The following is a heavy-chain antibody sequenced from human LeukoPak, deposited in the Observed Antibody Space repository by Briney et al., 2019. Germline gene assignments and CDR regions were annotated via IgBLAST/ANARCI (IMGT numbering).Heavy chain of an antibody. CDR2: INPDSGGT. D-gene: IGHD3-22*01. CDR1: GYTFTTYF. V-gene: IGHV1-2*02. CDR3: ARATYDSSGYVYFQH. J-gene: IGHJ1*01. Sequence: GASVKVSCKASGYTFTTYFMHWVRQAPGQGLEWMGCINPDSGGTNYPQKFQGIITMTRDTSISTAYMELSRLRSDDTAVYYCARATYDSSGYVYFQHWGQGTLVTVSS.